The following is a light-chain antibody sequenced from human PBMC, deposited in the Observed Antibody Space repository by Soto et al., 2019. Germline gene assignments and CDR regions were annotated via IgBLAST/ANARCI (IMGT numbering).Light chain of an antibody. V-gene: IGKV3-15*01. CDR2: GAS. J-gene: IGKJ2*01. CDR3: QQGHNWPLT. Sequence: EIVMTQSPATLSLSPGERAALSCRASQSINSELAWYQQKPGQPPRLLIYGASTRATGVPARFTGSESGSEFTLTISGPQSEDFPVYYCQQGHNWPLTFGQGTMLEI. CDR1: QSINSE.